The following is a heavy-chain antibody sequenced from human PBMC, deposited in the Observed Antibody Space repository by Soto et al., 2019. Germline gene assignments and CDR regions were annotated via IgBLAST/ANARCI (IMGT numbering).Heavy chain of an antibody. CDR3: AKGLDGYLQFNYFDY. CDR1: GFTFSSYG. Sequence: GGSLRLSCAASGFTFSSYGMHWVRQAPGKGLEWVAVISYDGSNKYYADSVKGRFTISRDNSKNTLYLQMNSLRAEDTAVYYCAKGLDGYLQFNYFDYWGQGTLVTVSS. D-gene: IGHD5-12*01. J-gene: IGHJ4*02. V-gene: IGHV3-30*18. CDR2: ISYDGSNK.